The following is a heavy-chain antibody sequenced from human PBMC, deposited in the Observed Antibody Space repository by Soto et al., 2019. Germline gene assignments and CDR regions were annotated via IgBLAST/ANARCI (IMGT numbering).Heavy chain of an antibody. CDR2: ISAYNGNT. CDR3: AMGPPTATVHYYYGMDV. V-gene: IGHV1-18*04. Sequence: GASVKVSCKASGYTFTSYGISWVRQAPGQGLEWMGWISAYNGNTNYAQKLQGRVTMTTDTSTSTAYMELRSLRSDDTAVYYCAMGPPTATVHYYYGMDVWGQGTTVTVSS. J-gene: IGHJ6*01. D-gene: IGHD5-18*01. CDR1: GYTFTSYG.